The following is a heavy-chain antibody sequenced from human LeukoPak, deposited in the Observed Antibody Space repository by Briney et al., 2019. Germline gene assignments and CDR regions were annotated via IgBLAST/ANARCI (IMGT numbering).Heavy chain of an antibody. D-gene: IGHD3-3*01. J-gene: IGHJ5*02. CDR1: GYSISSGYY. Sequence: SETLSLTCTVSGYSISSGYYWGWIRQPPGKGLEWIGSIYHSGSTYYNPSLKSRVTISVDTSKNQFSLKLSSVTAADTAVYYCARADLYYDFWSGYWFDPWGQGTLVTVSS. V-gene: IGHV4-38-2*02. CDR2: IYHSGST. CDR3: ARADLYYDFWSGYWFDP.